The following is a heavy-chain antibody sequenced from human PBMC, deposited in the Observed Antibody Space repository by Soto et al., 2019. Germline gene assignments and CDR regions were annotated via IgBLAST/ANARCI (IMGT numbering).Heavy chain of an antibody. D-gene: IGHD1-1*01. CDR2: FDPEDGET. CDR3: AAGGTRWLHSPFDC. Sequence: QVQLVQSGAEVKKPGASVKVSCKVSGHTLTELSMHWVRLAPGKGLEWMGGFDPEDGETISAQKFQGRVTMTEDTSTDSTYLELRSLRSEDTAVYYCAAGGTRWLHSPFDCWGQGTLVTISS. CDR1: GHTLTELS. V-gene: IGHV1-24*01. J-gene: IGHJ4*02.